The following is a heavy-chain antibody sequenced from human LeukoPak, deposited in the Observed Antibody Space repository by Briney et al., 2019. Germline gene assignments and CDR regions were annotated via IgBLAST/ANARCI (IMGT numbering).Heavy chain of an antibody. CDR1: DDSITTSNSL. D-gene: IGHD1-26*01. Sequence: PSETLSLTCSVSDDSITTSNSLWGWIRQPPGKGLEWIGSIHYSGDTYYNPPLKSRVTISVHTSKNQFSLKLSSVTAADTAVYFCARGSRGRYSYYYYYYMDVWGKGTTVTVSS. CDR3: ARGSRGRYSYYYYYYMDV. J-gene: IGHJ6*03. V-gene: IGHV4-39*01. CDR2: IHYSGDT.